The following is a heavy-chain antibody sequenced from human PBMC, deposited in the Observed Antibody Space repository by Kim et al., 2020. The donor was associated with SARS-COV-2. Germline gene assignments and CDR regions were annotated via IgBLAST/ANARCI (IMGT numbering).Heavy chain of an antibody. Sequence: GGSLRLSCAASGFTFSSYGMHWVRQAPGKGLEWVAFIWDDGSNKYYADSVRGRFTISRANSKNTLYLQMNSLRAEDTAVYYCARATVLRYFDWLLHDAFASWGQGPMVTLSS. CDR2: IWDDGSNK. J-gene: IGHJ3*02. CDR3: ARATVLRYFDWLLHDAFAS. D-gene: IGHD3-9*01. V-gene: IGHV3-33*01. CDR1: GFTFSSYG.